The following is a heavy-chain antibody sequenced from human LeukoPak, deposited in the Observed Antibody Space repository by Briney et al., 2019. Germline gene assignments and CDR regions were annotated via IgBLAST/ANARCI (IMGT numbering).Heavy chain of an antibody. Sequence: GGSLRLSCAASGFSFSGSDMNWVRQAPGKGLEWVSHISSSSTAIYYADSVKGRFTISRDDSKNTLYLQMNSLRAEDTAVYYCARDLAHWGQGTLVTVSS. V-gene: IGHV3-48*01. CDR1: GFSFSGSD. J-gene: IGHJ4*02. CDR2: ISSSSTAI. CDR3: ARDLAH.